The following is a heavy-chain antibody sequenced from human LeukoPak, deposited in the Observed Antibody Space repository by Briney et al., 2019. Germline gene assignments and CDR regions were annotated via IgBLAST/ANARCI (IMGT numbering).Heavy chain of an antibody. D-gene: IGHD3-10*01. CDR2: IRSKAYGGTT. Sequence: PGGSLRLSCTASGFTFGDYAMSWVRQAPGKGLEWVGFIRSKAYGGTTEYAASVKGRFTISRDDSKSIAYLQMNSLKTEDTAVYYCTREPQLLWFGELLFDYWGQGTLVTVSS. CDR1: GFTFGDYA. V-gene: IGHV3-49*04. CDR3: TREPQLLWFGELLFDY. J-gene: IGHJ4*02.